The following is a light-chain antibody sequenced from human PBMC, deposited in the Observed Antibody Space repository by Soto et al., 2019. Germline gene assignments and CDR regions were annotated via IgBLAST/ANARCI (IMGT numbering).Light chain of an antibody. CDR1: SNVFGSYNL. CDR3: CSYAGSSTYV. V-gene: IGLV2-23*01. J-gene: IGLJ1*01. CDR2: EDS. Sequence: QSVLNQAASVFGSPGQSITISCPGNSNVFGSYNLVSWYQQHPGKAPKLMIYEDSKRPSGVSNRFSGSKSGNTASLTISGLQAEDDADYYCCSYAGSSTYVFGTGTKVTVL.